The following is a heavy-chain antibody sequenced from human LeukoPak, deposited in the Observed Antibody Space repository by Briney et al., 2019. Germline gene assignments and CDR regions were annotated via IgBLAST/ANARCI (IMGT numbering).Heavy chain of an antibody. CDR3: ARAARWELPSNWFDP. D-gene: IGHD1-26*01. CDR1: GYTLTGYY. CDR2: INPNSGGT. J-gene: IGHJ5*02. Sequence: ASLKVSCKASGYTLTGYYMHWVRQAPGQGLEWMGWINPNSGGTNFAQKFQGRVTVTRDTSISTAYMELSRLRSDDTAVYYCARAARWELPSNWFDPWGQGTLVTVSS. V-gene: IGHV1-2*02.